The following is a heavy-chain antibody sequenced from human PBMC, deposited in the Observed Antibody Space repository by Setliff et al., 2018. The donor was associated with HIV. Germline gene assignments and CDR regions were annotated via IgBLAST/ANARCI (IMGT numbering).Heavy chain of an antibody. CDR1: GDTLTKLS. D-gene: IGHD3-3*02. Sequence: GASVKVSCKVSGDTLTKLSIYWVRQAPGKGLEWMGGFDHEEGKIIYAQKFQGRVSMTEDTSTDTAYMDLSSLRSDDTAVYYCAAPSSVYIFGVITPVSFDYWGQGTLVTSPQ. CDR2: FDHEEGKI. V-gene: IGHV1-24*01. J-gene: IGHJ4*02. CDR3: AAPSSVYIFGVITPVSFDY.